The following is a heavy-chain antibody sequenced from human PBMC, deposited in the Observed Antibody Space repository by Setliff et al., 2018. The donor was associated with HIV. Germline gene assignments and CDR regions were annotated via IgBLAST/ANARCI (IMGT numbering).Heavy chain of an antibody. V-gene: IGHV4-31*03. CDR3: ARWTVGELDHFDS. CDR1: GGSINSGHYY. Sequence: PSETLSLTCSVSGGSINSGHYYWSWIRHHPGKGLEWIGYIYYTGSTYFNPSLKSRLTLSIDTSKNQFALKLSSVTAADTAMYYCARWTVGELDHFDSWGQGTPVTVSS. CDR2: IYYTGST. D-gene: IGHD4-17*01. J-gene: IGHJ4*02.